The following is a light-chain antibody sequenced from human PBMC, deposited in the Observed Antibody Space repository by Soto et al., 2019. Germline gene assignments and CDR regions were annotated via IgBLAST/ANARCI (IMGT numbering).Light chain of an antibody. CDR2: AAS. CDR1: QSISSY. V-gene: IGKV1-39*01. Sequence: DIQMTQSPSSLSASVGDRVTITCRASQSISSYLNWYQQKPGKAPKLLIYAASSLQSGVPSRFSGSGSGTDFTLTISSLQPEDFATYYCHQSYSTPSRTFGQGTKLEIK. J-gene: IGKJ2*01. CDR3: HQSYSTPSRT.